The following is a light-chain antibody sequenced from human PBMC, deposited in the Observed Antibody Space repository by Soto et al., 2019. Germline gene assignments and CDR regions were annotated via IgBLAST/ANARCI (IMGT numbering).Light chain of an antibody. CDR1: SSNIGAGYD. CDR3: QSYDSSLSGWV. CDR2: GNS. J-gene: IGLJ3*02. V-gene: IGLV1-40*01. Sequence: QSVLTQPPSVSGAPGQRVTISCTGSSSNIGAGYDVHWYQQLPGTAPKLLIYGNSNRPSGVPDRFSGSKSGTSASLAITGLRAEVDADYYCQSYDSSLSGWVFGGGTKLTVL.